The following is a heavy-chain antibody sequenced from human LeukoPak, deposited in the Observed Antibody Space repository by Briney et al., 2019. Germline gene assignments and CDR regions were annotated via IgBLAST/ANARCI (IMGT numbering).Heavy chain of an antibody. CDR2: IYSGGST. CDR3: ARAKKYQPPGA. Sequence: GGPLRLSCAASGFTVSSNYMSWVPQAPGKGLEWVSVIYSGGSTYYADSVKGRFTISRDNSKNTLYLQMNRLRAEDTGVYYCARAKKYQPPGAWGQGTLVTVSS. D-gene: IGHD2-2*01. V-gene: IGHV3-53*01. CDR1: GFTVSSNY. J-gene: IGHJ5*02.